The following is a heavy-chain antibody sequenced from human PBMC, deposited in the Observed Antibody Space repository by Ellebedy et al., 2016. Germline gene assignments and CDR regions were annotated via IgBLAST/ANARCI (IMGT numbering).Heavy chain of an antibody. CDR1: GYSISSGYY. CDR3: ARGRPEIVVVVAAFPDFDY. CDR2: IYHSGST. Sequence: SETLSLXXTVSGYSISSGYYWGWIRQPPGKGLEWIGSIYHSGSTNYNPSLKSRVTISVDTSKNQFSLKLSSVTAADTAVYYCARGRPEIVVVVAAFPDFDYWGQGTLVTVSS. J-gene: IGHJ4*02. V-gene: IGHV4-38-2*02. D-gene: IGHD2-15*01.